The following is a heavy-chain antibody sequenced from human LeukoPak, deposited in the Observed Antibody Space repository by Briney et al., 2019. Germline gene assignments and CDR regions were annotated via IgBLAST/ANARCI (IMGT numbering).Heavy chain of an antibody. CDR1: GGSFSGYY. J-gene: IGHJ4*02. Sequence: PSETLSLTCAVSGGSFSGYYWSWIRQPPGKGLEWIGEINHSGSTNYNPSLKSRVTISVDTSKNQFSLKLSSVTAADTAVYYCARATYYYDSSGYSLFDYWGQGTLVTVSS. D-gene: IGHD3-22*01. V-gene: IGHV4-34*01. CDR2: INHSGST. CDR3: ARATYYYDSSGYSLFDY.